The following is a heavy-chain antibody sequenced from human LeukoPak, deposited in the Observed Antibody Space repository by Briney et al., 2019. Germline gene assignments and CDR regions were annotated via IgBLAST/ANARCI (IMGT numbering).Heavy chain of an antibody. J-gene: IGHJ4*02. CDR1: GFTFSSYA. D-gene: IGHD2-2*01. CDR2: ISGSGGST. Sequence: PGASLRLSCAASGFTFSSYAMSWVRQAPGKGLEWVSAISGSGGSTYYADSVKGRFTISRDNSKNTLYLQMNSLRAEDTAVYYCAKVSCSSTSCNFDYWGQGTLDTVSS. V-gene: IGHV3-23*01. CDR3: AKVSCSSTSCNFDY.